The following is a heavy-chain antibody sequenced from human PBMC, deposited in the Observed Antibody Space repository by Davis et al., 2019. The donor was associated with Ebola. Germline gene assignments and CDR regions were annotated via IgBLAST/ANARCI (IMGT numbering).Heavy chain of an antibody. Sequence: PGGSLRLSCAASGFPFSTYWLHWVRQAPGKGLVWVSNINGDGSRTNYADSLKGRFTISRDNAKNTLYLQMNSLRAEDTAVYYCARGSSSWSNWYFDLWGRGTLVTVSS. CDR1: GFPFSTYW. D-gene: IGHD6-13*01. V-gene: IGHV3-74*01. CDR3: ARGSSSWSNWYFDL. CDR2: INGDGSRT. J-gene: IGHJ2*01.